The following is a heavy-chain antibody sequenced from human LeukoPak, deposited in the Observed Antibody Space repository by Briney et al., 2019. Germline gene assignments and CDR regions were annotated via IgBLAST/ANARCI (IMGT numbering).Heavy chain of an antibody. J-gene: IGHJ6*03. V-gene: IGHV3-30*03. Sequence: QPGGSLRLSCAASGFTFSSYGMHWVRQAPGKGLEWVAVISYDGSNKYYADSVKGRFTISRDNSKNTLYLQMNSLRAEDTAVYYCARAGTTGIFYYYYYMDVWGKGTTVTVSS. CDR2: ISYDGSNK. CDR1: GFTFSSYG. CDR3: ARAGTTGIFYYYYYMDV. D-gene: IGHD1-1*01.